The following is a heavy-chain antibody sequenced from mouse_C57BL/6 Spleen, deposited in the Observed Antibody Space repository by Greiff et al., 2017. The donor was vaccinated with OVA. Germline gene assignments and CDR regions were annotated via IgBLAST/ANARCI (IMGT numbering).Heavy chain of an antibody. CDR3: ARGGRGNYEFAY. V-gene: IGHV1-53*01. CDR1: GYTFTSYW. Sequence: QVQLQQPGTELVKPGASVKLSCKASGYTFTSYWLHWVKQRPGQGLEWIGNINPSNGGTNYNEKFKSKATLTVDKSSSTAYMQLSSLTSEDSAVYYCARGGRGNYEFAYWGQGTLVTVSA. J-gene: IGHJ3*01. D-gene: IGHD2-1*01. CDR2: INPSNGGT.